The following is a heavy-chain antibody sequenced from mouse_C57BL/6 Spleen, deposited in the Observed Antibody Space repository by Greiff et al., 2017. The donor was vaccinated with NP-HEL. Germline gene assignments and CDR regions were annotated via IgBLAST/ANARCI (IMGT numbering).Heavy chain of an antibody. CDR3: AKGYDGYYVDY. CDR2: IYPGDGDT. V-gene: IGHV1-82*01. D-gene: IGHD2-3*01. J-gene: IGHJ2*01. Sequence: ESGPELVKPGASVKISCKASGYAFSSSWMNWVKQRPGKGLEWIGRIYPGDGDTNYNGKFKGKATLTADKSSSTAYMQLSSLTSEDSAVYFCAKGYDGYYVDYWGQGTTLTVSS. CDR1: GYAFSSSW.